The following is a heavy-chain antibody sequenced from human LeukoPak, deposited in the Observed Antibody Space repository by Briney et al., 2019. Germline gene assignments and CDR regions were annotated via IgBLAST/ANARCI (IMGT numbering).Heavy chain of an antibody. CDR1: GFTFSSYS. CDR3: ARALSGSRAEYFQH. J-gene: IGHJ1*01. V-gene: IGHV3-48*01. Sequence: GGSLRLSCAASGFTFSSYSMNWVRQAPGKGLEWVSYISTISSTIYYADSVKGRFTISRDNAKNSLYLQMNSLRAEDTAVYYCARALSGSRAEYFQHWGQGTLVTVSS. CDR2: ISTISSTI. D-gene: IGHD3-10*01.